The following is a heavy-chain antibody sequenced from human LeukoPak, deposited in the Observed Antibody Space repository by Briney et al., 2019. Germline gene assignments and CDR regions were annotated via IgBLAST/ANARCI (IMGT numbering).Heavy chain of an antibody. CDR1: GGSISSGSYY. Sequence: PSETLSLTCTVSGGSISSGSYYWSWIRQPAGKGLEWIGRIYTSGSTNYNPSLKSRVTISVDTSKNQFSLKLSSVTAADTAVYYCARSSSWYPYYYYYYYMDVWGKGTTVTVSS. D-gene: IGHD6-13*01. CDR2: IYTSGST. CDR3: ARSSSWYPYYYYYYYMDV. V-gene: IGHV4-61*02. J-gene: IGHJ6*03.